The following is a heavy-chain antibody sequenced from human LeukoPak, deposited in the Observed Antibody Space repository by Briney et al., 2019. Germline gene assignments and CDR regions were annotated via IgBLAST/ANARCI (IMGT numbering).Heavy chain of an antibody. Sequence: SETLSLTCTVSGGSISSGGYYWSWIRQHPGKSLEWIGYIYYSGSTYYNPSLKSRVTISVDTSKNQFSLKLSSVTAADTAVYYCARFSHDYGDYGAENWFDPWGQGTLVTVSS. J-gene: IGHJ5*02. D-gene: IGHD4-17*01. CDR3: ARFSHDYGDYGAENWFDP. CDR2: IYYSGST. CDR1: GGSISSGGYY. V-gene: IGHV4-31*03.